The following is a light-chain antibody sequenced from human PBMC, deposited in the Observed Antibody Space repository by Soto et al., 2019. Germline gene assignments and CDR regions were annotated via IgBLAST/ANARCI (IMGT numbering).Light chain of an antibody. Sequence: QSVLTQPASVSGSPGQSITISCTGTSSDVGGYNYVSWYQQHPGKAPKLIIYDVSNRPSGVSNRFSGSKSDNTASLTISGLQAEDEADYYCSSYTDSSTWVFGGGTKLTVL. CDR2: DVS. CDR1: SSDVGGYNY. V-gene: IGLV2-14*01. J-gene: IGLJ3*02. CDR3: SSYTDSSTWV.